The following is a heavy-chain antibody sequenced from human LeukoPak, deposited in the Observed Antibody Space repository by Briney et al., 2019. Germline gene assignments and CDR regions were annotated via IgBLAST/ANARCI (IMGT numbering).Heavy chain of an antibody. Sequence: GASVKVSCKASGYTFTGYYMHWVRQAPGQGLEWMGWINPNSGGTNYAQKFQGRVTITADKSTSTAYMELSSLRSEDTAVYYCARATAYSSSWYADYYYYYYMDVWGKGTTVTVSS. J-gene: IGHJ6*03. CDR2: INPNSGGT. CDR1: GYTFTGYY. CDR3: ARATAYSSSWYADYYYYYYMDV. D-gene: IGHD6-13*01. V-gene: IGHV1-2*02.